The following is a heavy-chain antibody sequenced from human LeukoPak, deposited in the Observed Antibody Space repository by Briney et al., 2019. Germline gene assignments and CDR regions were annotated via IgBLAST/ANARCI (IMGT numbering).Heavy chain of an antibody. CDR1: GFTFSTYG. Sequence: PGGSLRLSCAASGFTFSTYGMHWVRQAPGKGLEWVAVIWSDGSSKTYTDSVKGRFTVSRDNAENSLYLQMNSLRAEDTAVYYCGRPGTHWNYDYWGQGILVTISS. V-gene: IGHV3-33*01. CDR2: IWSDGSSK. CDR3: GRPGTHWNYDY. J-gene: IGHJ4*02. D-gene: IGHD1-7*01.